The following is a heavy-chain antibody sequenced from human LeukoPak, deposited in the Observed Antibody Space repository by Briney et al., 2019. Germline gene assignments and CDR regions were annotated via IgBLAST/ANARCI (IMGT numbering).Heavy chain of an antibody. CDR2: LYYSGYI. CDR3: ARHDL. CDR1: GGSISSSGYY. Sequence: KPSGTLSLTCIVSGGSISSSGYYWGWIRQPPGKGLEWIGSLYYSGYIYYNPSLKSRVAISVDKSKNQFSLRLNSVTAADMAVYYCARHDLWGQGTLVTVAS. V-gene: IGHV4-39*01. J-gene: IGHJ4*02.